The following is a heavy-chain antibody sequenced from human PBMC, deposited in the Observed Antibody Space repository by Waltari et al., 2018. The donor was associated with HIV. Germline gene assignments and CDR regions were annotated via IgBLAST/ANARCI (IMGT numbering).Heavy chain of an antibody. Sequence: QVQLQQWGAGLLKPSATLSLTCGVYGGSFSGYYWSWIRQPPGKGLEWIGEINHSGSTNYNPSLKSRVTISVDTSKNQFSLKLSSVTAADTAVYYCARGRVDRSFDYWGQGTLVTVSS. CDR2: INHSGST. CDR3: ARGRVDRSFDY. D-gene: IGHD5-12*01. J-gene: IGHJ4*02. V-gene: IGHV4-34*01. CDR1: GGSFSGYY.